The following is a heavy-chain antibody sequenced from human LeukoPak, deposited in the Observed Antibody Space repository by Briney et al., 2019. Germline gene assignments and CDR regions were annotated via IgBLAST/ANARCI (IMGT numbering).Heavy chain of an antibody. CDR2: IYYSRST. V-gene: IGHV4-61*01. CDR3: ARGTVTTFGY. J-gene: IGHJ4*02. Sequence: PSETLSLTCNVSGASVSSGSYYWSWIRQPPGKGLEWIGYIYYSRSTYYNPSLKSRVTISVDTSKNQFSLKLSSVTAAATAVYYCARGTVTTFGYWGQGTLVTVSS. D-gene: IGHD4-17*01. CDR1: GASVSSGSYY.